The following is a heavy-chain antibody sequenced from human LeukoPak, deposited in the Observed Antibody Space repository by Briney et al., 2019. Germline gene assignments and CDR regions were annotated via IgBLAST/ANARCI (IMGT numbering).Heavy chain of an antibody. Sequence: GESLKISCKGSGYSFTSYWIGWVRQLPGKGLEWMGIIYPGDSDTRYSPSFQGQVTISADKSISTAYLQWSSLKASDTAMYYCARVTYYYDSSGYYYHHAFDIWGLGTMVTVSS. CDR2: IYPGDSDT. D-gene: IGHD3-22*01. J-gene: IGHJ3*02. CDR1: GYSFTSYW. V-gene: IGHV5-51*01. CDR3: ARVTYYYDSSGYYYHHAFDI.